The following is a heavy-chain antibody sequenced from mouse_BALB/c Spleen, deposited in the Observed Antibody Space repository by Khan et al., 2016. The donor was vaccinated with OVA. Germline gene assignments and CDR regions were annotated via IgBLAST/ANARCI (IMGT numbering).Heavy chain of an antibody. CDR1: GYTFTTYW. J-gene: IGHJ2*01. CDR3: TRDRIDY. CDR2: INPTSGYT. Sequence: QIQLVQSGAERAKPGASVKMSCKASGYTFTTYWMHWVKQRPGQGLEWIGYINPTSGYTDYNEKFKDRATLSAAKSSSTAYMQLSSLTSEDSAVYYCTRDRIDYWCQGTTLTVTS. V-gene: IGHV1-7*01.